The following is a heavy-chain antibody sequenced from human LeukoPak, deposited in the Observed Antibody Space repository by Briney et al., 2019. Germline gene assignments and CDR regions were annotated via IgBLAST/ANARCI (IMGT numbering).Heavy chain of an antibody. J-gene: IGHJ5*02. Sequence: GESLKISCQGFGYSFTSYWSGWVRQMPGKGMEWMGVIYPGDSRIRYNPSFQGQVTISVDKSISTAYLQWVSLRASDSVMNYCACRDLTSTWSFPWGQGTLVTVSS. V-gene: IGHV5-51*01. CDR1: GYSFTSYW. D-gene: IGHD6-13*01. CDR2: IYPGDSRI. CDR3: ACRDLTSTWSFP.